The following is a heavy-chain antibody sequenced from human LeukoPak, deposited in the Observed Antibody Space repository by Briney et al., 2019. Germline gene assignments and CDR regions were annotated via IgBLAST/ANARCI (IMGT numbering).Heavy chain of an antibody. Sequence: GGSLRLSCAASGFTFSSYAMHGVRQAPGKGLEWVAVISYDGSNKYYADSVKGRFTISRDNSKNTLYLQMNSLRANDTAVYYCPSDQYYYGSGSNGAFDIWGQGRMVTVSS. CDR1: GFTFSSYA. CDR2: ISYDGSNK. J-gene: IGHJ3*02. CDR3: PSDQYYYGSGSNGAFDI. D-gene: IGHD3-10*01. V-gene: IGHV3-30-3*01.